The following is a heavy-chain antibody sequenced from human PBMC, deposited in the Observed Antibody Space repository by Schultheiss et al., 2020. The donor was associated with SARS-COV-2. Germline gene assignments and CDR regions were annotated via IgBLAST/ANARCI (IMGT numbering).Heavy chain of an antibody. J-gene: IGHJ4*02. D-gene: IGHD6-6*01. CDR2: ISGSGGST. Sequence: GESLKISCTASGFTFSNYEMNWVRQAPGKGLELVSAISGSGGSTYYADSVKGRFTISRDNSKNTLYLQMNSLRAEDTAVYYCAREWQLDFDYWGQGTLVTVSS. V-gene: IGHV3-23*01. CDR3: AREWQLDFDY. CDR1: GFTFSNYE.